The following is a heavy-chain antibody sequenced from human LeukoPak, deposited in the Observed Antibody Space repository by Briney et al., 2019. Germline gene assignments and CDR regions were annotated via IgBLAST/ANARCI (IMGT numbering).Heavy chain of an antibody. CDR2: ISGSGGST. V-gene: IGHV3-23*01. CDR3: AKDDEVDFGTDY. CDR1: GFTFSSYA. D-gene: IGHD3/OR15-3a*01. Sequence: PGGSLRLSRAASGFTFSSYAMSWVRQAPGKGLEWVSAISGSGGSTYYADSVKGRFTISRDNSKNTLYLQMNSLRAEDTAVYYCAKDDEVDFGTDYWGQGTLVTVSS. J-gene: IGHJ4*02.